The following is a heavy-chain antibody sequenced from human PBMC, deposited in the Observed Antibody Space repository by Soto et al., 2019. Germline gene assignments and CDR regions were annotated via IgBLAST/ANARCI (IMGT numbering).Heavy chain of an antibody. CDR1: GGSISSYY. V-gene: IGHV4-59*01. CDR3: ARDHFNYGDYGGFSY. CDR2: IYYSGST. D-gene: IGHD4-17*01. Sequence: SETLSLTCTVSGGSISSYYWSWIRQPPGKGLEWIGYIYYSGSTNYNPSLKSRVTISVDTSKNQFSLKLSSVTAADTAVYYCARDHFNYGDYGGFSYWGQGTLVTVSS. J-gene: IGHJ4*02.